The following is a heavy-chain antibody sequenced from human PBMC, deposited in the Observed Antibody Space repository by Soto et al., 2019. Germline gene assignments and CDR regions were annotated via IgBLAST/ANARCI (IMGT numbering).Heavy chain of an antibody. D-gene: IGHD2-2*01. CDR3: ASRLPPAV. J-gene: IGHJ6*04. V-gene: IGHV3-74*01. CDR2: IKSDGGST. CDR1: GFTFSTYW. Sequence: EVQLVESGGGLVQPGGSLRLSCAASGFTFSTYWMHWVRQAPGKGLVWVLRIKSDGGSTSYADSVKGRFTISRDNAKNTLYLQMNSLRAEDTAVYYCASRLPPAVWGTGTTVTVSS.